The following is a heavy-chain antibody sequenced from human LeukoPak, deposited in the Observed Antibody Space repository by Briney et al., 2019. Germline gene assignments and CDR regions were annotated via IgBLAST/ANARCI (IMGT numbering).Heavy chain of an antibody. CDR3: ARSGHYGSGSYYNDYYYGMDV. V-gene: IGHV4-59*01. Sequence: SETLSLTCTVSGDPISRYYWSWTRQPPGKGLEWIGYLYYSGSTNYHPSLKSRVTISVDTSKNQFSLKLSSVTAADTAVYYCARSGHYGSGSYYNDYYYGMDVWGQGTTVTVSS. CDR1: GDPISRYY. D-gene: IGHD3-10*01. J-gene: IGHJ6*02. CDR2: LYYSGST.